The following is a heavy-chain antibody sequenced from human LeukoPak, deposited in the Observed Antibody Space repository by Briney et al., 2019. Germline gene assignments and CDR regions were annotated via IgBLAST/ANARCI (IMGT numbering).Heavy chain of an antibody. Sequence: SETLSLTCAVYGGSLSGYYWSWIRQPPGKGLEWIAEINHSGSTSYNPSLKSRVTKSVDTSKNQFSLKLSSVTAADTAVYYCARGVYYDSSGYRYYFDYWGQGTLVTVSS. CDR2: INHSGST. CDR1: GGSLSGYY. CDR3: ARGVYYDSSGYRYYFDY. D-gene: IGHD3-22*01. V-gene: IGHV4-34*01. J-gene: IGHJ4*02.